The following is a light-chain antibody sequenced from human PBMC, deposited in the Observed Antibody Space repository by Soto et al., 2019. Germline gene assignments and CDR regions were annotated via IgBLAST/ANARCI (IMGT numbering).Light chain of an antibody. V-gene: IGKV3-11*01. J-gene: IGKJ5*01. CDR1: HNIVTY. Sequence: EIVMTQSPYTLSLSPWERSTLSFRAGHNIVTYLAWYQQKPGQVPRLLIYDASKRATGIPARFSGSGSGTDFTLTISSLEPEDFAVYYCQQRSNWPGTFGQGTRLEIK. CDR3: QQRSNWPGT. CDR2: DAS.